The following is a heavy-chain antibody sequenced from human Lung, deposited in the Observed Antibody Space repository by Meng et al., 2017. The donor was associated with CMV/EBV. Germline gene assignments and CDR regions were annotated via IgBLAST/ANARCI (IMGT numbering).Heavy chain of an antibody. CDR1: GFTFTTYA. CDR2: ISYDGSNK. CDR3: ARGEQLWLPLNV. Sequence: SCAASGFTFTTYAMHWVRQAPGKGLEWVAVISYDGSNKYYADSVKGRFTISRDNSKNTLYLQMNSLRTVDTAVYSCARGEQLWLPLNVWGQGNTVTGAS. J-gene: IGHJ6*01. D-gene: IGHD5-18*01. V-gene: IGHV3-30*04.